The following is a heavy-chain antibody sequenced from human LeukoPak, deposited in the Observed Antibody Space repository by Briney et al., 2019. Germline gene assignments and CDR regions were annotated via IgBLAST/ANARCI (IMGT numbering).Heavy chain of an antibody. J-gene: IGHJ3*02. CDR1: GGSINNYY. CDR2: TYTRGST. V-gene: IGHV4-4*07. D-gene: IGHD2-15*01. Sequence: PSETLSLTCTVSGGSINNYYWSWIRQPAGKGLEWIGRTYTRGSTNYNPSLKSRVTMSVDTSKNQFSLKLSSVTAADAAVYYCARGRYCSADICSGGDAFDIWGQGTMVSVSS. CDR3: ARGRYCSADICSGGDAFDI.